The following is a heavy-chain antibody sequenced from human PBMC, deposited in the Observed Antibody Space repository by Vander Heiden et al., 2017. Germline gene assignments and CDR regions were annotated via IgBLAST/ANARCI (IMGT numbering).Heavy chain of an antibody. D-gene: IGHD3-22*01. CDR3: ARRNQFYYDSSGYDY. Sequence: QVQLVQSGAEVKKPGASVKVSCKASGYTFTSYDINWVRQASGQGLEWMGWMNPNRGNTGYAQKFQGRVTMTRNTSISTAYMELSSLRSEDTAVYYCARRNQFYYDSSGYDYWGQGTLVTVSS. V-gene: IGHV1-8*01. J-gene: IGHJ4*02. CDR2: MNPNRGNT. CDR1: GYTFTSYD.